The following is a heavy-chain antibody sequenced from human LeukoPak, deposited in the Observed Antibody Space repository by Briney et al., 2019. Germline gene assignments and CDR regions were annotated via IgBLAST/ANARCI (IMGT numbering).Heavy chain of an antibody. V-gene: IGHV4-61*08. J-gene: IGHJ4*02. Sequence: PSETLSLTCTVSGGSISSGGYYWSWIRQPPGKGLEWIGYINYSGDTNSNPSLTSRVTISVDTSRKEFSPRLNSVTAADTAVYFCARIYPGGSYFDYWGQGTLVTVSS. D-gene: IGHD3-10*01. CDR3: ARIYPGGSYFDY. CDR1: GGSISSGGYY. CDR2: INYSGDT.